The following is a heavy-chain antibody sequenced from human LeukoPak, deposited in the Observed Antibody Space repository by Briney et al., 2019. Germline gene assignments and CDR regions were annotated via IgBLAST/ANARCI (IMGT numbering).Heavy chain of an antibody. CDR1: GGSISSYY. D-gene: IGHD3-10*01. CDR3: ARGPYGSGSYYTTVDNWFDP. CDR2: IYTSGST. V-gene: IGHV4-4*07. J-gene: IGHJ5*02. Sequence: SETLSLTCTVSGGSISSYYWSWIRQPAGKGLEWIGRIYTSGSTNYNPSLKSRVTMSVDTSKNQFSLKLSSVTAADTAVYYCARGPYGSGSYYTTVDNWFDPWGQGTLVTVSS.